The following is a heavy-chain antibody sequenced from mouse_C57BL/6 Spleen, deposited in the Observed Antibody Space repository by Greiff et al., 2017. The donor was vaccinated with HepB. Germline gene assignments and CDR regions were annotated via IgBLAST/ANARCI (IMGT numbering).Heavy chain of an antibody. Sequence: EVQLQQSGPVLVKPGASVKMSCKASGYTFTDYYMNWVKQSHGKSLEWIGVINPYNGGTSYTQKFKGKATLTVDKSSSTAYMELNSLTSEDSAVYYCARSGYAYAMDYWGQGTSVTVSS. V-gene: IGHV1-19*01. CDR1: GYTFTDYY. J-gene: IGHJ4*01. CDR3: ARSGYAYAMDY. D-gene: IGHD3-1*01. CDR2: INPYNGGT.